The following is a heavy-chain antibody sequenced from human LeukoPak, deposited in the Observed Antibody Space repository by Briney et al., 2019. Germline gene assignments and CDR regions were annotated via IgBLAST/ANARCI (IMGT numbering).Heavy chain of an antibody. CDR3: VRGAATAATPFDY. CDR1: GGSISSYY. CDR2: IYYSGST. V-gene: IGHV4-59*01. J-gene: IGHJ4*02. Sequence: SETLSLTCTVSGGSISSYYWSWIRQPPGKGLEWIGYIYYSGSTNYNPSLKSRVTISVDTSKNQFSLKLSSVTAADTAVYYCVRGAATAATPFDYWGQGTLVTVSS. D-gene: IGHD2-2*02.